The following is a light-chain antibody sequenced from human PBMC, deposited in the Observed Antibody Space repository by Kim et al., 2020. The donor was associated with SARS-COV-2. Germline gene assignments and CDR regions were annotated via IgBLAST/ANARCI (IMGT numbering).Light chain of an antibody. CDR1: QGISNS. Sequence: ESVGDTVNITCRASQGISNSLAWFQQKPGKAPKVLIYAASTLQSGVPSRFSGSGSGTDFTLTISSLQPEDVATYYCQKYNAAPWTFGQGTKVDIK. CDR2: AAS. V-gene: IGKV1-27*01. J-gene: IGKJ1*01. CDR3: QKYNAAPWT.